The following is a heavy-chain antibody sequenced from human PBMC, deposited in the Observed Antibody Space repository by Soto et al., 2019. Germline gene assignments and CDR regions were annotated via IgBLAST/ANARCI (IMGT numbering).Heavy chain of an antibody. D-gene: IGHD3-22*01. CDR2: IYHSGST. Sequence: SETLSLTCAVSGYSISSGYYWGWIRQPPGKGLEWIGSIYHSGSTNYNPSLKSRVTISVDTSKNQFSLKLSSVTAADTAVYYCGGKNYDSSGYFDYWGQGTLVTVSS. J-gene: IGHJ4*02. V-gene: IGHV4-38-2*01. CDR1: GYSISSGYY. CDR3: GGKNYDSSGYFDY.